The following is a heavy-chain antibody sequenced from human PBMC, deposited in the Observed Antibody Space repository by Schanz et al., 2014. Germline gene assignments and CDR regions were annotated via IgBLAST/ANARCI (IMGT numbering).Heavy chain of an antibody. CDR1: GFTFSSYA. CDR2: LSEGGGGT. CDR3: AKAADWPETQFDP. V-gene: IGHV3-23*01. J-gene: IGHJ5*02. D-gene: IGHD3-9*01. Sequence: EVQLLESGGGLVQPGGSLRLSCAASGFTFSSYAMSWVRQAPGKGLEWVSALSEGGGGTHYADSVRGRFTISSDSSKNTQYLQMSSRRADDAAVYYCAKAADWPETQFDPWGQGTLVTVSS.